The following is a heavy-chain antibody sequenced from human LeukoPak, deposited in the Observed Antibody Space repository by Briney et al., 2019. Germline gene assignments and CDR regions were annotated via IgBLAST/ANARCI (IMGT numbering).Heavy chain of an antibody. CDR3: ARLDGSSWSLDY. CDR1: GYSFTSYW. D-gene: IGHD6-13*01. Sequence: GESLKISCKGSGYSFTSYWISWVSQMPGKGLEWMGRIDPSDSYTNYSPSFQGHVTISADKSISTAYLQWSSLKASDTAMYYCARLDGSSWSLDYWGQGTLVTVSS. V-gene: IGHV5-10-1*01. CDR2: IDPSDSYT. J-gene: IGHJ4*02.